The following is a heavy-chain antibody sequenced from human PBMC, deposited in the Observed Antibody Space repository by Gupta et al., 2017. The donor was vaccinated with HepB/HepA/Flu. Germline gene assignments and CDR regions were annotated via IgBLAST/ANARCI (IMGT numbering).Heavy chain of an antibody. J-gene: IGHJ4*02. CDR3: ARGGDSVRKKLHSPDY. CDR2: IWYDGSNK. Sequence: QVQLVESGGGVVQPGRSLRLSCAASGFTFSSYGMHWVRQAPGKGLEWVAVIWYDGSNKYYADSVKGRFTISRDNSKNTLYLQMNSLRAEDTAVYYCARGGDSVRKKLHSPDYWGQGTLVTVSS. CDR1: GFTFSSYG. V-gene: IGHV3-33*01. D-gene: IGHD1-7*01.